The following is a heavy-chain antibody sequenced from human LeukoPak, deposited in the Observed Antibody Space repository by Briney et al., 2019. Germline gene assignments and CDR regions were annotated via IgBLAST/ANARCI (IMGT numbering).Heavy chain of an antibody. CDR3: AKGGGKQWLKYYFDY. V-gene: IGHV3-30*18. J-gene: IGHJ4*02. Sequence: PGGSLRLSCAASGFTFSSYGMHWVRQAPGKGLEWVAVISYDGSNKYYADSVKGRFTISRDNSKNTLYLQMSSLRAEDTAVYYCAKGGGKQWLKYYFDYWGQGTLVTVSS. CDR2: ISYDGSNK. CDR1: GFTFSSYG. D-gene: IGHD6-19*01.